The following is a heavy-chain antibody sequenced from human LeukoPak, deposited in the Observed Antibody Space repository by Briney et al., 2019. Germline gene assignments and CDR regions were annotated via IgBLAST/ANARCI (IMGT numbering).Heavy chain of an antibody. CDR3: LSPGVAVTGTEY. J-gene: IGHJ4*02. Sequence: GGSLRLSCAASGFTFSSYAMSWVRQAPGKGLEWVSYISSSSTYIYYADSVKGRFTISRDNAKNSLYLQMNSLTAEDTAVYYCLSPGVAVTGTEYWGQGTRVTVSS. D-gene: IGHD6-19*01. CDR1: GFTFSSYA. V-gene: IGHV3-21*01. CDR2: ISSSSTYI.